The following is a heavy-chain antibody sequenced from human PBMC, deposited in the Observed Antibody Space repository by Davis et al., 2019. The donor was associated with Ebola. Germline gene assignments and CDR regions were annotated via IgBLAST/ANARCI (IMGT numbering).Heavy chain of an antibody. Sequence: GESLKISCAASGFTFSTYWMHWVRQGPGKGLAWVAHINSDGSSISYADSVKGRFTISRDNSKNTLYLQMNSLRAEDTAVYYCARDSLPLYSSMLYYYGMDVWGQGTTVTVSS. V-gene: IGHV3-74*01. D-gene: IGHD6-13*01. J-gene: IGHJ6*02. CDR2: INSDGSSI. CDR3: ARDSLPLYSSMLYYYGMDV. CDR1: GFTFSTYW.